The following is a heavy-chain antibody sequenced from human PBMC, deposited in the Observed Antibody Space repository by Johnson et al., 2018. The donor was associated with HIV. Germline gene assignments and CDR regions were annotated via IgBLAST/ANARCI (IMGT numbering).Heavy chain of an antibody. CDR1: GFTFSSYA. CDR2: ISYDGSNK. V-gene: IGHV3-30-3*01. Sequence: EKLVESGGGVVQPGGSLRLSCAASGFTFSSYAMHWVRQAPGKGLEWVAVISYDGSNKYYADSVKGRFTISRDNSKNTLYLQMNSLRAEDTAVYYCARDRPSGSYYVDAFDIWGQGTMVTVSS. CDR3: ARDRPSGSYYVDAFDI. J-gene: IGHJ3*02. D-gene: IGHD1-26*01.